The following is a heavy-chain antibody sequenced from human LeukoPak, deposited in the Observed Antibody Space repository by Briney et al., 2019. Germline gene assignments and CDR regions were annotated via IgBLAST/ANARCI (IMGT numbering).Heavy chain of an antibody. CDR1: GYTFTGYY. D-gene: IGHD3-10*01. J-gene: IGHJ4*02. CDR3: AREGSGSSFDY. V-gene: IGHV1-2*02. CDR2: IYPNSGGT. Sequence: ASVKVSCTASGYTFTGYYMHWVRQAPGQGIEWMGWIYPNSGGTNYAQKFQGRVTMTRDTSISTAYMELSRLRSDDTAVYYCAREGSGSSFDYWGQGTLVTVSS.